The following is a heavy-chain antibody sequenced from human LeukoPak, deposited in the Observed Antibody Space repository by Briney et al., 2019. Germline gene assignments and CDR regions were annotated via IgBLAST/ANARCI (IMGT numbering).Heavy chain of an antibody. CDR3: ARGIDYYGSGSYNYYYMDV. CDR1: GYTFTGYY. J-gene: IGHJ6*03. V-gene: IGHV1-2*02. Sequence: ASVKVSCKASGYTFTGYYMHWVRQAPGQGLEWMGWINPNSGGTNYAQKFQGRVTMTRDTSISTAYMELSRLRSDDTAVYYCARGIDYYGSGSYNYYYMDVWGKGTTVTISS. D-gene: IGHD3-10*01. CDR2: INPNSGGT.